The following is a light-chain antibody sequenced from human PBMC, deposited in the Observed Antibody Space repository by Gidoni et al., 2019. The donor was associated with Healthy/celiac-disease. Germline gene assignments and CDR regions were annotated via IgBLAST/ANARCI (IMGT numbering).Light chain of an antibody. J-gene: IGLJ1*01. V-gene: IGLV2-8*01. CDR3: SSYAGSNNFV. CDR2: EVS. Sequence: QPALTQPPSASGSPGQSVTISCTGTSCDVGGYHYFSWYQQHPGKALKLMIYEVSKRPSGVPDRFSGSKSGNTASLTVSGLQAEDEADYYCSSYAGSNNFVFGTGTKVTVL. CDR1: SCDVGGYHY.